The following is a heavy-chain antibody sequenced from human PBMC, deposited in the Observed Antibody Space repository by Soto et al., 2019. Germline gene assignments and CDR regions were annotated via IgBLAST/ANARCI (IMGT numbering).Heavy chain of an antibody. J-gene: IGHJ6*02. CDR1: GFTFSSYG. V-gene: IGHV3-30*18. CDR2: ISYDGSNN. Sequence: QVQLVESGGGVVQPGRSLRLSCAASGFTFSSYGMHWVRQAPGKGLEWVAVISYDGSNNYYADSVKGRFTISRDNSKNTLYLQMNSLRAEDTAVYYCAKEEGYSGYDLYYSYYCMDVLGQGTTVTVSS. D-gene: IGHD5-12*01. CDR3: AKEEGYSGYDLYYSYYCMDV.